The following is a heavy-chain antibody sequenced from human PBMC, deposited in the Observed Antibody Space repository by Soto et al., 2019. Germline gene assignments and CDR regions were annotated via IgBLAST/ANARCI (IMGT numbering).Heavy chain of an antibody. D-gene: IGHD3-10*01. Sequence: PGGSLRLSCAASGFTFSSYGMHWVRQAPGKGLGWVAVIWYDGSNKYYADSVKGRFTISRDNSKNTLYLQMNSLRAEDTAVYYCARGNYRAYDYYYYYGMDVWGQGTTVTVS. CDR2: IWYDGSNK. V-gene: IGHV3-33*01. J-gene: IGHJ6*02. CDR1: GFTFSSYG. CDR3: ARGNYRAYDYYYYYGMDV.